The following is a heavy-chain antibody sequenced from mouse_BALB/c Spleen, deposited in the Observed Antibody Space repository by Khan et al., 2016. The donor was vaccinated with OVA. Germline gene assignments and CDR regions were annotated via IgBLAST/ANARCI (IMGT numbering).Heavy chain of an antibody. CDR2: IDPANGNT. Sequence: VQLQQSGAELVKPGASVKLSCTASGFNIKDTYIHWVKQRPEQGLEWIGTIDPANGNTKYDPKFQGKATITTDTSSNTAYLQLSSLTSEDHAVFDGATLGVDAIDYWGQGTSVTVSS. J-gene: IGHJ4*01. V-gene: IGHV14-3*02. CDR1: GFNIKDTY. CDR3: ATLGVDAIDY.